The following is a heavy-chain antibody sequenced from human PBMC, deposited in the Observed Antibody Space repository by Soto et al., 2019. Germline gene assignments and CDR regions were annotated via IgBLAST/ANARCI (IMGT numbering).Heavy chain of an antibody. Sequence: QVQLQESGPGLVKPSETLSLTCTVSGGSISSYYWSWIRQPPGKGLEWIGYIYYSGSTNYNPSLKSRVTISVDTSKNQFSLKRSSVTAADTAVYYCARADGSAAAGLNWFDPWGQGTLVTVSS. J-gene: IGHJ5*02. D-gene: IGHD6-13*01. CDR3: ARADGSAAAGLNWFDP. CDR2: IYYSGST. V-gene: IGHV4-59*01. CDR1: GGSISSYY.